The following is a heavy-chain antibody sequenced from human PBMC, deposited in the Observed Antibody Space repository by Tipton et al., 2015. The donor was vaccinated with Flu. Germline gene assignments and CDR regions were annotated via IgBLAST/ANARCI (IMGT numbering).Heavy chain of an antibody. J-gene: IGHJ4*02. CDR3: ARDVMGRDDY. CDR2: IRGDGSRI. CDR1: GFSFSNFY. D-gene: IGHD3-16*01. Sequence: QLVQSGGGVVQPGRSLRLSCAASGFSFSNFYMHWVRQAPGKGLDWVSHIRGDGSRIDYADAVKGRFTISRDNAKSTLFLQMNDLRAEDTAVYYCARDVMGRDDYWGLGTLVIVSS. V-gene: IGHV3-74*02.